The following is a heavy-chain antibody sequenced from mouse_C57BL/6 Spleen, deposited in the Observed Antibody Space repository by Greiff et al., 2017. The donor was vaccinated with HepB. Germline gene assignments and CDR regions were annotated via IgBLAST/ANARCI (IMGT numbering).Heavy chain of an antibody. CDR3: TRSLTGRNFDY. J-gene: IGHJ2*01. V-gene: IGHV1-5*01. D-gene: IGHD4-1*01. CDR2: IYPGNSDT. CDR1: GYTFTSYW. Sequence: VQLQQSGTVLARPGASVKMSCKTSGYTFTSYWMHWVKQRPGQGLEWIGAIYPGNSDTSYNQKFKGKAKLTAVISASTAYMELSSLTNEDSAVYYCTRSLTGRNFDYWGQGTTLTVSS.